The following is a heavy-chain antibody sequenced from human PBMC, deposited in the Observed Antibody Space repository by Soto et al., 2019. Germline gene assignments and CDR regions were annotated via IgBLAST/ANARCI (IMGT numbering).Heavy chain of an antibody. CDR3: ASSGYSSLY. J-gene: IGHJ4*02. CDR2: IIPILGIA. D-gene: IGHD6-13*01. Sequence: QVQLVQSGAEVKKPASSVKVSCKASGGTFSSYTISWVRQAPGQGLEWMGRIIPILGIANYAQKFQGRVTXXADKSTSTAYMELSSLRSEDTAVYYCASSGYSSLYWGQGTLVTVSS. V-gene: IGHV1-69*02. CDR1: GGTFSSYT.